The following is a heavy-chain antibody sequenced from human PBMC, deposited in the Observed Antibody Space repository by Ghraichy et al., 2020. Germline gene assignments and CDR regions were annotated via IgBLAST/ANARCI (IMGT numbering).Heavy chain of an antibody. CDR2: ISSSSSYI. V-gene: IGHV3-21*01. D-gene: IGHD1-26*01. CDR3: ARDRGGGIYAVFDT. Sequence: LSLTCAASGFTFSGYSMNWVRQAPGKGLEWVSSISSSSSYIYYADSVKGRFTISRDNAKKSLYLQMNSLRAEDTAVYYCARDRGGGIYAVFDTWGQGTMVTVSS. CDR1: GFTFSGYS. J-gene: IGHJ3*02.